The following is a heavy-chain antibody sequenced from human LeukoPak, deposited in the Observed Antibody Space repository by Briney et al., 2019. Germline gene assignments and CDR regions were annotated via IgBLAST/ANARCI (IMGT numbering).Heavy chain of an antibody. D-gene: IGHD4-17*01. Sequence: GGSLRLSCAASGFTFSNYNMTWVRQAPGKGLEWVSSISNSSSYISYADSVKGRFTISRDNARNSLHLQMNSLRAEDTAVYYCATDIYGDHDYWGQGTLVTVSS. V-gene: IGHV3-21*01. CDR1: GFTFSNYN. J-gene: IGHJ4*02. CDR2: ISNSSSYI. CDR3: ATDIYGDHDY.